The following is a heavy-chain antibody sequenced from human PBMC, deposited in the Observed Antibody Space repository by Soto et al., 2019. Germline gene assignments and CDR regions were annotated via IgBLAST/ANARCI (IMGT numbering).Heavy chain of an antibody. CDR1: GFTFSSYS. CDR3: ARDPMEVRLHLGELSAYQHYFDY. V-gene: IGHV3-21*01. J-gene: IGHJ4*02. CDR2: ISSSSSYI. Sequence: GGSLRLSCAASGFTFSSYSMNWVRQAPGKGLEWVSSISSSSSYIYYADSVKGRFTISRDNAKNSLYLQMNSLRAEDTAVYYCARDPMEVRLHLGELSAYQHYFDYWGQGTLVTVSS. D-gene: IGHD3-16*02.